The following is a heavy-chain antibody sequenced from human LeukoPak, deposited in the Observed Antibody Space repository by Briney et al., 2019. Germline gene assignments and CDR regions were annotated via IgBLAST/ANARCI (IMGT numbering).Heavy chain of an antibody. D-gene: IGHD5-12*01. CDR1: GGTISSYY. CDR3: ARLNVGSLAVDFDI. J-gene: IGHJ3*02. Sequence: PSETLSLTCTVSGGTISSYYWRWIRQPPGKGLEWIGYIYYSGSTNYTASLKSRITISVDTSKNQFSLKLSSVTAADTAVYYCARLNVGSLAVDFDIWGQGAMVTVSS. V-gene: IGHV4-59*08. CDR2: IYYSGST.